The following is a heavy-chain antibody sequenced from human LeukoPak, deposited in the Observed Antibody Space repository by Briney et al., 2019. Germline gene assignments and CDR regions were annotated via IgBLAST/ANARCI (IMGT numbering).Heavy chain of an antibody. J-gene: IGHJ6*02. D-gene: IGHD2-15*01. CDR2: INYDGSNK. V-gene: IGHV3-30*18. CDR1: GFTFSSYG. CDR3: AKVISGYCSGGSCFNGMDV. Sequence: PGRSLRLSCAASGFTFSSYGVHWVRQAPGKGLEWVSPINYDGSNKYYADSVKGRFTISRDNSKNTLYLQMNSLRAEDTAVYYCAKVISGYCSGGSCFNGMDVWGQGTTVTVSS.